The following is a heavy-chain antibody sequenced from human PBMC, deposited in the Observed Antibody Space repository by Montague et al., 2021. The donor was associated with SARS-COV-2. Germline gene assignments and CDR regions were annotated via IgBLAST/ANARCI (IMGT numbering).Heavy chain of an antibody. CDR1: GFTFSSYA. V-gene: IGHV3-64*01. CDR2: ISSNGGST. CDR3: ARGGSGFWSGFHYYYYMDV. D-gene: IGHD3-3*01. J-gene: IGHJ6*03. Sequence: SLRPSCAASGFTFSSYAMHWVRQAPGKGLEYVSAISSNGGSTYYANSVKGRFTISRDNSKSTLYLQMGSLRAEDMAVYYCARGGSGFWSGFHYYYYMDVWGKGTTVTVSS.